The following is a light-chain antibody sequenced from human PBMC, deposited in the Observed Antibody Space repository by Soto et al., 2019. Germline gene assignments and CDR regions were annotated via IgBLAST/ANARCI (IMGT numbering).Light chain of an antibody. J-gene: IGLJ1*01. CDR2: DVS. Sequence: QSALTQPASVSGSPGQSITISRTGTSSDVGSYNYVSWYQQHPGKAPKVMIYDVSNRPSGVSYRFSGSKSGNTASLTISGLQAEDEADYYCRSYTTSSTYVFGTGTKVTVL. V-gene: IGLV2-14*01. CDR3: RSYTTSSTYV. CDR1: SSDVGSYNY.